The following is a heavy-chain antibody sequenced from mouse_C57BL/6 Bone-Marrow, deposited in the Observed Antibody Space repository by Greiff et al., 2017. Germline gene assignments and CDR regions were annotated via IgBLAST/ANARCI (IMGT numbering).Heavy chain of an antibody. V-gene: IGHV1-4*01. D-gene: IGHD1-1*01. CDR1: GYTFTSYT. CDR2: INPSSGYT. Sequence: LVESGAELVRPGASVKMSCKASGYTFTSYTMHWVKQRPGQGLEWIGYINPSSGYTKYNQKFKDKATLTADKSSSTAYMQLSSLTSEDSAVYYCASVALDYWGQGTTLTVSS. J-gene: IGHJ2*01. CDR3: ASVALDY.